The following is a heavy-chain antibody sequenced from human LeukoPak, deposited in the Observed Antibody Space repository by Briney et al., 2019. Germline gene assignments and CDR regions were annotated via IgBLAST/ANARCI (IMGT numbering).Heavy chain of an antibody. CDR3: AKEQGSDYFYYLTS. J-gene: IGHJ6*03. D-gene: IGHD2-15*01. Sequence: GGSLRLSCAASGFTFSFYAMSWVRQAPGKGLEWVSAISGSGATTYYADSVQGRFTISRDNSKKTVYLLMDGLRADDTAVYYCAKEQGSDYFYYLTSGAKGPRSPSP. V-gene: IGHV3-23*01. CDR1: GFTFSFYA. CDR2: ISGSGATT.